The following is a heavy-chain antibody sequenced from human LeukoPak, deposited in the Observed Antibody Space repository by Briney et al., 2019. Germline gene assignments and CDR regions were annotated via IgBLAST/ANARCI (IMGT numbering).Heavy chain of an antibody. D-gene: IGHD3-10*01. CDR1: GFTFSSSG. CDR2: IRYDGSNK. V-gene: IGHV3-30*02. J-gene: IGHJ4*02. CDR3: AKDLESYYGSGSYFGDY. Sequence: PGGSLRLSCAASGFTFSSSGMHWVRQAPGKGLEWVAFIRYDGSNKYYADSVKGRFTISRDNSKNTLYLQMNSLRAEDTAVYYCAKDLESYYGSGSYFGDYWGQGTLVTVSS.